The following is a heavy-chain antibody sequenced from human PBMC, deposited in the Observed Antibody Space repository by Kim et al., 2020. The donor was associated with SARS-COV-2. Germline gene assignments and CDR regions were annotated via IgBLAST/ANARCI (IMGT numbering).Heavy chain of an antibody. CDR2: ISYDGSNK. J-gene: IGHJ4*02. Sequence: GGSLRLSCAASGFTFSSYAMHWVRQAPGKGLEWVAVISYDGSNKYYADSVKGRFTISRDNSKNTLYLQMNSLRAEDTAVYYCARREGHYWGQGTLVTVSS. CDR3: ARREGHY. V-gene: IGHV3-30*04. CDR1: GFTFSSYA.